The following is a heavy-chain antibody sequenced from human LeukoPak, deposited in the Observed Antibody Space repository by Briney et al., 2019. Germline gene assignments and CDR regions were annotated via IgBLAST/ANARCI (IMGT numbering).Heavy chain of an antibody. V-gene: IGHV3-23*01. CDR2: ISGSGGST. J-gene: IGHJ4*02. CDR1: GFTFSSYA. CDR3: AKVGAYSSSSFVDY. D-gene: IGHD6-6*01. Sequence: AGRSLRLSCAASGFTFSSYAMSWVRQAPGKGLEWVSAISGSGGSTYSADSVKGRFTISRDNSKNTLYLPLNSLRAEDTAVYYCAKVGAYSSSSFVDYWGQGTLVTVSS.